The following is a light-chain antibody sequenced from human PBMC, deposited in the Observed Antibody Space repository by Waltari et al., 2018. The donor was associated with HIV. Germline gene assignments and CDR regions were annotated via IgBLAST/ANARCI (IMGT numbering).Light chain of an antibody. CDR2: DVN. CDR3: CSYAGSSTVV. J-gene: IGLJ2*01. Sequence: QSALTQPASVSGSPGQSITISCTGTSRDVGDYNYVSWYQQHPGKAPNLIIYDVNKRPSGVSNRFSGSKSVNTASLTISGLQAEDEADYYCCSYAGSSTVVFGGGTKLTVL. V-gene: IGLV2-23*02. CDR1: SRDVGDYNY.